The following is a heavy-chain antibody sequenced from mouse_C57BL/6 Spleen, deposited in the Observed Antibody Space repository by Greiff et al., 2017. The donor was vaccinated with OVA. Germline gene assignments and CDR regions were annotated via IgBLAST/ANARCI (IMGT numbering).Heavy chain of an antibody. CDR1: GYTFTSYW. J-gene: IGHJ1*03. V-gene: IGHV1-69*01. Sequence: QVQLQQPGAELVMPGASVKLSCKASGYTFTSYWMHWVTQRPGQGLEWIGEIDPSDSYTNYNQKFKGKSTLTVDKSSSTAYLQLSSLTSEDSAVYYCARKGYYGSTHFDVWGTGTTVTVSS. D-gene: IGHD1-1*01. CDR3: ARKGYYGSTHFDV. CDR2: IDPSDSYT.